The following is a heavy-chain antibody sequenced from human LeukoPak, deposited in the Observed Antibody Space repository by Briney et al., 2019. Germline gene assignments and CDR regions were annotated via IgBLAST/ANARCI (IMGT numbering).Heavy chain of an antibody. D-gene: IGHD4-17*01. CDR3: AKGGTTVYWYFDL. CDR1: GFTFSSYV. CDR2: ISGSGSST. Sequence: GGSLRLSCAASGFTFSSYVMSWVRQAPGKGLEWVSSISGSGSSTYYADSVKGRFTISRDNSKNTLYLQMNSLRAEDMALYYCAKGGTTVYWYFDLWGRGTPVTVSS. J-gene: IGHJ2*01. V-gene: IGHV3-23*01.